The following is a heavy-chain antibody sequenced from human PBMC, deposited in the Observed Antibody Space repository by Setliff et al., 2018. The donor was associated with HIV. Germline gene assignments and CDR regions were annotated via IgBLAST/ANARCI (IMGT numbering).Heavy chain of an antibody. Sequence: PGESLKISCAASGFTFSNYAMTWVRQAPGKGLEWVSTIINSGGTTYYADSVKGRFTISRDNSKNTMYLQMNSLRDEDTAVYFCAKDIQCSGGSCKHFDFWGQGTRVTVSS. J-gene: IGHJ4*02. D-gene: IGHD2-15*01. CDR2: IINSGGTT. V-gene: IGHV3-23*01. CDR3: AKDIQCSGGSCKHFDF. CDR1: GFTFSNYA.